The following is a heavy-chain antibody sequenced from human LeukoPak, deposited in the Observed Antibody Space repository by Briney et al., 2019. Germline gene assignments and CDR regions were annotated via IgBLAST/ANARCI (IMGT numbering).Heavy chain of an antibody. CDR2: INRDGSST. CDR3: ARDPSWGSLDI. Sequence: PGGSLRLSCAASGVIFSNYWMHWVRHTPGKGLVWVSRINRDGSSTIYADSVKGRFTISRDNAENLLYVQMNGLRADDTAVYYCARDPSWGSLDIWGHGTLVTVS. CDR1: GVIFSNYW. V-gene: IGHV3-74*01. D-gene: IGHD3-16*01. J-gene: IGHJ3*02.